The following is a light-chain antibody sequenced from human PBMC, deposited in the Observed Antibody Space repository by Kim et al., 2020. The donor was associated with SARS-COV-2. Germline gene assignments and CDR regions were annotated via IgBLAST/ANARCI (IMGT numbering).Light chain of an antibody. CDR2: GND. Sequence: QRVTISCYGRTSNIGNYPVSWYQQVPGTAPKLLIYGNDERPSRVPDRFSGSKSGTSASLAISGLQSDDEADYYCAAWDDALYGRVFGGGTKLTVL. J-gene: IGLJ3*02. CDR1: TSNIGNYP. V-gene: IGLV1-44*01. CDR3: AAWDDALYGRV.